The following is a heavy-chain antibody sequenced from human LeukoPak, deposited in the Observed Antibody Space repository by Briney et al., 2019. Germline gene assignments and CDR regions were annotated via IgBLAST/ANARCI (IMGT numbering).Heavy chain of an antibody. J-gene: IGHJ4*02. CDR2: IYHSGST. CDR1: GGSISNSNW. Sequence: SETLSLTCAVSGGSISNSNWWSWARQPPGKGLEWIGEIYHSGSTNYNSSFKSRVTISVDKSKNQFSLKLSSVTAADTAMYYCARGAPTLARALDHWGQGTLVTVSS. CDR3: ARGAPTLARALDH. V-gene: IGHV4-4*02. D-gene: IGHD4-17*01.